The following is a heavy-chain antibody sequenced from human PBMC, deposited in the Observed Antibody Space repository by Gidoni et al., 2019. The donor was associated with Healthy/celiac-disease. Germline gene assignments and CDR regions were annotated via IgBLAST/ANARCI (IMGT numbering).Heavy chain of an antibody. D-gene: IGHD1-26*01. Sequence: IRQPPGKGLEWIGEINHSGSTNYNPSLKSRVTISVDTSKNQFSLKLSSVNAADTAVYYCARKIVGATRNWYFDLWVRGTLVTVSS. CDR3: ARKIVGATRNWYFDL. CDR2: INHSGST. J-gene: IGHJ2*01. V-gene: IGHV4-34*01.